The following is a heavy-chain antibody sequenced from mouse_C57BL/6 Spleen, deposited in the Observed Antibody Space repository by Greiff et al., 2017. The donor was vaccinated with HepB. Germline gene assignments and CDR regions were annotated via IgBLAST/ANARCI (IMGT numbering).Heavy chain of an antibody. D-gene: IGHD4-1*01. V-gene: IGHV5-17*01. J-gene: IGHJ4*01. Sequence: EVKVEESGGGLVKPGGSLKLSCAASGFTFSDYGMHWVRQAPEKGLEWVAYISSGSSTIYYADTVKGRFTISRDNAKNTLFLQMTSLRSEDTAMYYCARELGRWNAMDYWGQGTSVTVSS. CDR2: ISSGSSTI. CDR3: ARELGRWNAMDY. CDR1: GFTFSDYG.